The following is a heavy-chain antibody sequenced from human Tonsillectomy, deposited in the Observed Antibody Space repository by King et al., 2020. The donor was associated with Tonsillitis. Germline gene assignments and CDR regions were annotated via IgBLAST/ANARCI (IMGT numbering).Heavy chain of an antibody. V-gene: IGHV4-59*08. CDR3: ARHGPSRAWDGSGYYPFDY. CDR2: VYYIGST. Sequence: QLQESGPGLVKPSETLSLTCTVSDDSISSYYWSWIRQPLGKGLEWIGYVYYIGSTNYNPSLKSRVTISVDTSKKQFSLKLSSVTAADTAVYYCARHGPSRAWDGSGYYPFDYWGQGTLVTVSS. CDR1: DDSISSYY. J-gene: IGHJ4*02. D-gene: IGHD3-22*01.